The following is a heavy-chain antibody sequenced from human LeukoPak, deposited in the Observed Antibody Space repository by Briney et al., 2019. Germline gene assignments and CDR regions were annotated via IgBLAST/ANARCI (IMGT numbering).Heavy chain of an antibody. J-gene: IGHJ4*02. CDR1: GGSNY. Sequence: SETLSLTCTVSGGSNYWGWIRQPPGKGLEWIGSIYYRGTTYYNPSLKSRVTISVDTSKNQFSLRLNSVTAADMAVYYCAIATGNYYWDFDYGGREILFTVSS. V-gene: IGHV4-39*01. CDR2: IYYRGTT. D-gene: IGHD1-26*01. CDR3: AIATGNYYWDFDY.